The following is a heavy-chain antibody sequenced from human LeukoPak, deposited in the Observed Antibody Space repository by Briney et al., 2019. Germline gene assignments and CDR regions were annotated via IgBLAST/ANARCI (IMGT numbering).Heavy chain of an antibody. V-gene: IGHV4-59*01. CDR1: SGSISSYY. CDR3: ARAKLGYSSGWYYFDY. D-gene: IGHD6-19*01. J-gene: IGHJ4*02. CDR2: IYYSGST. Sequence: SETLSLTCTVSSGSISSYYWSWIRQPPGKGLEWIGYIYYSGSTNYNPSLKSRVTISVDTSKNQFSLKLSSVTAADTAVYYCARAKLGYSSGWYYFDYWGQGTLVTVSS.